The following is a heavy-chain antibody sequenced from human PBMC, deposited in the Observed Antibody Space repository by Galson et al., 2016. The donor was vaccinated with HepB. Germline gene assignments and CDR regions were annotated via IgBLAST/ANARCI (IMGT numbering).Heavy chain of an antibody. V-gene: IGHV4-59*08. CDR2: VYDSGIT. CDR1: GGSISSDY. J-gene: IGHJ4*02. D-gene: IGHD6-19*01. CDR3: ARHRQAVSGIFDD. Sequence: SETLSLTCTVSGGSISSDYWSWIRQPPGKGLEWIGYVYDSGITKYNPTLMSRVTISVDTSKTQFSLNLRSVTAADTAVYYYARHRQAVSGIFDDWGQGKMVTVSS.